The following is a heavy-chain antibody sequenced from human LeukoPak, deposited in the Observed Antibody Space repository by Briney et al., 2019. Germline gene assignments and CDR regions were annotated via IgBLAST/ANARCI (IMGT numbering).Heavy chain of an antibody. Sequence: PGGSLRLSCAVSGFTVSSHAMSWVRQASGKGLEWVSLICGAGDTFYADSVKGRFVLSRDNSRNTVYLQMNSLRAEDTATYYCVKDYCHGGFCPFPFFDSWGQGTLVTVSS. CDR3: VKDYCHGGFCPFPFFDS. J-gene: IGHJ5*01. V-gene: IGHV3-23*01. D-gene: IGHD2-15*01. CDR2: ICGAGDT. CDR1: GFTVSSHA.